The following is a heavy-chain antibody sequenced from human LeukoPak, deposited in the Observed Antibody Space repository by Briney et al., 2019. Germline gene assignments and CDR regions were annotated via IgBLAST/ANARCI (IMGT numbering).Heavy chain of an antibody. CDR1: GGSISSSSFY. CDR2: IYYGGNT. V-gene: IGHV4-39*01. CDR3: ARVTVKNDAFDI. J-gene: IGHJ3*02. Sequence: SETLSLTCTVSGGSISSSSFYWGWIRQSPGKVLEWIGNIYYGGNTYYNPSLKSRVTISVDTSKNQFSLKLSSVTAADTAVYYCARVTVKNDAFDIWGQGTMVTVSS. D-gene: IGHD5-18*01.